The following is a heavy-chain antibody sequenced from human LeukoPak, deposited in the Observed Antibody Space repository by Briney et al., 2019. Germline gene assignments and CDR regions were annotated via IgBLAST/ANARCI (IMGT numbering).Heavy chain of an antibody. V-gene: IGHV1-8*01. D-gene: IGHD3-3*01. CDR3: ARGPSVRRGIFGVVISSRDAFDI. CDR1: GYTFTSYG. CDR2: MNPNSGNT. J-gene: IGHJ3*02. Sequence: GASVKVSCKASGYTFTSYGINWVRQATGQGLEWMGWMNPNSGNTGYAQKFQGRVTMTRNTSISTAYMELSSLRSEDTAVYYCARGPSVRRGIFGVVISSRDAFDIWGQGTMVTVSS.